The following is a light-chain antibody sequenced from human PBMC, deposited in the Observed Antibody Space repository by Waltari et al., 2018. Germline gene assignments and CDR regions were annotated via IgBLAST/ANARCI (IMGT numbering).Light chain of an antibody. V-gene: IGLV2-11*01. Sequence: QSDLTQPRSVSGFPEQSVTISCTVSSGDVGGSTSVSWYQQIPGKAPKLIIYDVSKRPSGVPDRFSGSMSDNTASLTVSGLQAEDEADYFCCSYAANKVVFGGGTRLTVL. J-gene: IGLJ2*01. CDR1: SGDVGGSTS. CDR2: DVS. CDR3: CSYAANKVV.